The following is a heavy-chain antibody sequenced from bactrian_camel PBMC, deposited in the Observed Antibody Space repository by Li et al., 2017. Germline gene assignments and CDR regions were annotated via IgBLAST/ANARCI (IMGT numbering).Heavy chain of an antibody. CDR3: VADILENCYQPYDHTDFPY. CDR1: GYTVGRWC. Sequence: HVQLVESGGGSVQAGGSLRLSCVASGYTVGRWCMGWFRQAPGGEREGVADINSDGSPTYARSVKGRFTISRDNAENTLYLQMNSLKPEDSGTYFCVADILENCYQPYDHTDFPYWGQGTQVTVS. J-gene: IGHJ6*01. D-gene: IGHD1*01. V-gene: IGHV3S55*01. CDR2: INSDGSP.